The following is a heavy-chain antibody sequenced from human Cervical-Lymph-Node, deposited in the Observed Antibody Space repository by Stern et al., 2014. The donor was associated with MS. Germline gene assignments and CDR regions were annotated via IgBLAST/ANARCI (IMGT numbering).Heavy chain of an antibody. CDR3: ATTALFHGFDS. V-gene: IGHV1-24*01. CDR2: FDDDGAT. CDR1: GYTLTEIS. Sequence: QVQLVQSGAEVKKPGASVKVSCTVSGYTLTEISIHWMRQAPGKGLEWMGSFDDDGATISAQNFQGRVTMTEDTSSGTAYMGLSSLTSDDAAVYYCATTALFHGFDSWGQGTLVTVSS. J-gene: IGHJ4*02. D-gene: IGHD2-21*02.